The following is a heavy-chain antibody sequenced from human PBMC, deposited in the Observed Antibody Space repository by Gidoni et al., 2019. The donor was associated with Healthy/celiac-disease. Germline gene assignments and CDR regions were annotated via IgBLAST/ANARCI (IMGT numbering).Heavy chain of an antibody. J-gene: IGHJ4*02. V-gene: IGHV3-66*01. CDR2: IYSGGST. CDR3: AREYYPD. CDR1: GFTVSSNY. D-gene: IGHD3-16*01. Sequence: EVQLVESGGGLVQPGGPLRLSWAASGFTVSSNYMSWVREAPGKGLEWVSVIYSGGSTYYADSVKGRFTIARDNSKNTLYLQMNSLRAEDTAVYYCAREYYPDWGQGTLVTVSS.